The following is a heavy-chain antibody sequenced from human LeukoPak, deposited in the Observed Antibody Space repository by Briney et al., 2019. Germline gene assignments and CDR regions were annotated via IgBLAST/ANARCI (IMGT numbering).Heavy chain of an antibody. CDR3: ARVSGSYYPGWFDP. J-gene: IGHJ5*02. D-gene: IGHD1-26*01. CDR1: GGSISSSNW. Sequence: KSSETLSLTCAVSGGSISSSNWWSWVRQPPGKGLEWIGEIYHSGSTNYNPSLKSRVTISVDTSKNQFSLKLSSVTAADTAVYYCARVSGSYYPGWFDPWGQGTLVTVSS. CDR2: IYHSGST. V-gene: IGHV4-4*02.